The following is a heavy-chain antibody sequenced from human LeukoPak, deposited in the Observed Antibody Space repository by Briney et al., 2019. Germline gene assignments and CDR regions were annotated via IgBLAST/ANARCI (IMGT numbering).Heavy chain of an antibody. CDR1: AYSFTNYW. CDR3: ARHSSVLNSFDP. Sequence: GESLRISCKGSAYSFTNYWISWVRQMPGKGLEWMGRIDPGDPQTNYSPSFQGYVTISADKSISTAYLQWSSLKASDTAMYYCARHSSVLNSFDPWGQGTLVTVSS. CDR2: IDPGDPQT. D-gene: IGHD3-22*01. J-gene: IGHJ5*02. V-gene: IGHV5-10-1*01.